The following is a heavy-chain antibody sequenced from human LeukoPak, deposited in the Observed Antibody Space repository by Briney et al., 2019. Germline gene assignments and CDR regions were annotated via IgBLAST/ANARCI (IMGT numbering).Heavy chain of an antibody. CDR3: ARGSCSSTSCSSRGNWFDP. J-gene: IGHJ5*02. D-gene: IGHD2-2*01. CDR2: INHVGST. V-gene: IGHV4-34*01. Sequence: SETLSLPCAVYGGSFSGYYWSWIRQPPGKGLEWFGKINHVGSTNYNPSLKSRVTISVDTSKNQFSLKLSSVTAADTAVYYCARGSCSSTSCSSRGNWFDPWGQGTLVTVSS. CDR1: GGSFSGYY.